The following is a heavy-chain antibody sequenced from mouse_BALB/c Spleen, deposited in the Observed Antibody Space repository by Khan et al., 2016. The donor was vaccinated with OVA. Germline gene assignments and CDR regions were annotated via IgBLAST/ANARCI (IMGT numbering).Heavy chain of an antibody. J-gene: IGHJ4*01. CDR2: INTYTGES. V-gene: IGHV9-3-1*01. D-gene: IGHD2-14*01. CDR3: VRVRYNGTMDF. Sequence: QIQLVQSGPELKKPGDTVQLSCKTSGFTFTNYGMNWVRQAPGKGLKWMGCINTYTGESTFTDDFNVRFAFSLATSASTAYLQINSLKNEDTDTYFCVRVRYNGTMDFWGQGTSGTVSS. CDR1: GFTFTNYG.